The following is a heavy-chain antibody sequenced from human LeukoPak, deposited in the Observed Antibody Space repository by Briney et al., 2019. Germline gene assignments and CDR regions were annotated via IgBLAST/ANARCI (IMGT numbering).Heavy chain of an antibody. Sequence: PSETLSLTCTVSGGSISGYYWSWIRQPPGKGLEWIGEINHSGSTNYNPSLKSRVTISVDTSKNQFSLKLSSVTAADTAVYYCARSTSETAMVISWFDPWGQGTLVTVSS. J-gene: IGHJ5*02. CDR2: INHSGST. CDR1: GGSISGYY. CDR3: ARSTSETAMVISWFDP. D-gene: IGHD5-18*01. V-gene: IGHV4-34*01.